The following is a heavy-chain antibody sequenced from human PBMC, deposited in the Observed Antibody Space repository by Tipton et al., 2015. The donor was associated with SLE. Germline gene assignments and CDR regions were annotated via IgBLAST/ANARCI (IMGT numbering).Heavy chain of an antibody. CDR3: ANDYGGSRGYDNCFDP. Sequence: LRLSCEASVFTFSSYAMIWVRQAPGEGLEWIGEINDSGSTNYNPSLKSRVTISADTSKNQFSLKVSSVTAADSAVYYCANDYGGSRGYDNCFDPWGQGILVTVSS. CDR1: VFTFSSYA. D-gene: IGHD5-12*01. CDR2: INDSGST. V-gene: IGHV4-34*08. J-gene: IGHJ5*02.